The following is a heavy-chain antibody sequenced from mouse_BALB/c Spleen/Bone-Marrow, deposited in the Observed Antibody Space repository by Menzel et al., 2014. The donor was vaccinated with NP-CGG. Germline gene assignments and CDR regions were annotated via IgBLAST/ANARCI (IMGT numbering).Heavy chain of an antibody. CDR1: GYSFTVYT. CDR2: ISPYNGGT. V-gene: IGHV1-18*01. CDR3: AREDYSYAMDY. J-gene: IGHJ4*01. Sequence: EVKLVESGPELVKPGASVKISCKASGYSFTVYTMNWVKQSHEKNLEWIGLISPYNGGTSYNQKFKGKATLTVDKSSSTAYMELLSLTSEDSAVYYCAREDYSYAMDYWGQGTSVTVSS.